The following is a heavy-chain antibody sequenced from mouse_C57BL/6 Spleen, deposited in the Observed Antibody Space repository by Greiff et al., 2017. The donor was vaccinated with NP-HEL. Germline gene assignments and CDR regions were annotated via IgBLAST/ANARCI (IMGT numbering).Heavy chain of an antibody. CDR3: ARSNNYAMDY. CDR1: GYAFSSSW. Sequence: QVQLQQSGPELVKPGASVKISCKASGYAFSSSWMNWVKQRPGKGLAWVGRIYPGDGDTNYNGKFKGKATLTADNSSSTAYMQLSCLTSAVSAVYVFARSNNYAMDYWGQGTSGTVSS. V-gene: IGHV1-82*01. CDR2: IYPGDGDT. J-gene: IGHJ4*01.